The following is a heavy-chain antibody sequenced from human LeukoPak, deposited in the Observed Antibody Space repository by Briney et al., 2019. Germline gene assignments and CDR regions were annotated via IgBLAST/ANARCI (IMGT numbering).Heavy chain of an antibody. CDR3: TADYGGNSDHYGMDV. V-gene: IGHV3-73*01. CDR2: IRSKANSYAT. CDR1: GFTFSGSA. J-gene: IGHJ6*02. Sequence: GGSLRLSCAASGFTFSGSAMHWVRQASGKGLEWVGRIRSKANSYATAYAASVKGRFTISRDDSKNTAYLQMNSLKTEDTAGYFCTADYGGNSDHYGMDVLGQGTTVTVSS. D-gene: IGHD4-23*01.